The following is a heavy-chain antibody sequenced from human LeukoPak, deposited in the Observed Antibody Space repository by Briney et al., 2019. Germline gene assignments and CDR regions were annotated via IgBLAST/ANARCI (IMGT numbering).Heavy chain of an antibody. J-gene: IGHJ6*02. CDR1: GFTFSSYA. V-gene: IGHV3-23*01. Sequence: GGSLRLSCAASGFTFSSYAMNWVRQAPGKGLEWVSAMSGSGGSTYYADAVKGRFTISRDNSKNTLYLQMNSLRAEDTALYFCAKGYDSSWYACMDVWGQGTTVTVSS. CDR2: MSGSGGST. D-gene: IGHD6-13*01. CDR3: AKGYDSSWYACMDV.